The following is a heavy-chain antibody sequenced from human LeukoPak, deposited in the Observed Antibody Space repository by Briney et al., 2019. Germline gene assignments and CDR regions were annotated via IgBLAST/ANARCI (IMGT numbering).Heavy chain of an antibody. D-gene: IGHD3-3*01. J-gene: IGHJ4*02. Sequence: GGSLRLSCAASGFTFSSYAMHWVRQAPGKGLEWVAVISYDGSNKYYADSVKGRFTISRDNSKNTLYLQMNSLRAEDTAVYYCARGPTYYDFWSGYFFDYWGQGTLVTFSS. CDR1: GFTFSSYA. V-gene: IGHV3-30-3*01. CDR2: ISYDGSNK. CDR3: ARGPTYYDFWSGYFFDY.